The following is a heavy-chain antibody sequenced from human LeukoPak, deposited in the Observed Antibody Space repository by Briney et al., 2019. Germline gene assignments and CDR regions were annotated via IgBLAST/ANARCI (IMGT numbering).Heavy chain of an antibody. V-gene: IGHV4-61*02. CDR2: IYTSGST. CDR1: GDSISSGSYY. CDR3: ARAVADSSGSYFDY. J-gene: IGHJ4*02. D-gene: IGHD3-22*01. Sequence: SETLSLTCTVSGDSISSGSYYWSRIRQPAGKGLEWIGRIYTSGSTNYNPSLKSRVTISVDTSKNQFSLKLSSVTAADTAVYYCARAVADSSGSYFDYWGQGTLVTVSS.